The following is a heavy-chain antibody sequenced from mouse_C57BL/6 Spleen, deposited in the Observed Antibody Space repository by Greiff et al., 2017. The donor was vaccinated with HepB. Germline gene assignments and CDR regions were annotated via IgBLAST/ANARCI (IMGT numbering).Heavy chain of an antibody. CDR2: ISSGSSTI. Sequence: EVKLVESGGGLVKPGGSLKLSCAASGFTFSDYGMHWVRQAPEKGLEWVAYISSGSSTIYYADTVKGRFTISRDNAKNTLFLQMTSLRSEDTAMYYCARGKEDGSPLFAYWGQGTLVTVSA. V-gene: IGHV5-17*01. CDR1: GFTFSDYG. J-gene: IGHJ3*01. CDR3: ARGKEDGSPLFAY. D-gene: IGHD1-1*01.